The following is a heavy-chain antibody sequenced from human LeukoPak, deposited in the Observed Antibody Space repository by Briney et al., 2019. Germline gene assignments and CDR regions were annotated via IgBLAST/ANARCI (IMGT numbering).Heavy chain of an antibody. Sequence: GASVKVSCKASGYTFTSYGISWVRQAPGQGLEWMGWISGYKADTNYAQKLQGRVTMTTDTSTSTAYMELRSLRSDDTAVYYCARARHDFWSSYPVYEFYYYMDVWGKGTTVTVSS. D-gene: IGHD3-3*01. CDR1: GYTFTSYG. J-gene: IGHJ6*03. CDR3: ARARHDFWSSYPVYEFYYYMDV. CDR2: ISGYKADT. V-gene: IGHV1-18*01.